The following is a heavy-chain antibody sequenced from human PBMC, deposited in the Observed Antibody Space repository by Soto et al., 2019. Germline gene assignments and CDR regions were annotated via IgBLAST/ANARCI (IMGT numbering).Heavy chain of an antibody. CDR2: ISGSGGST. V-gene: IGHV3-23*01. CDR1: GFTFSSYA. J-gene: IGHJ2*01. Sequence: EVQLLESGGGLVQPGGSLRLSCAASGFTFSSYAMNWVRQAPGKGLEWVSVISGSGGSTYYADAVKGRFTIARDNSKNTLYLQMNSLRAEDTAVYYCAKRTVGWYFDLWGRGTLVTVSS. D-gene: IGHD4-17*01. CDR3: AKRTVGWYFDL.